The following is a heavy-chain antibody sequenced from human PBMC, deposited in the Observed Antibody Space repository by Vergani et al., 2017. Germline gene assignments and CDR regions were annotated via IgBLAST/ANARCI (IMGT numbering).Heavy chain of an antibody. CDR2: ISWNSGSI. J-gene: IGHJ6*02. D-gene: IGHD2-21*02. Sequence: EVQLVESGGGLVQPGRSLRLSCAASGFTFDDYAMHWVRQAPGKGLEWVSGISWNSGSIGYADSVKGRFTISRDNAKNSLYLQMNSLRAEDMALYYCAKALFGGNCGGDCRSGGMDVWGQGTTVTVSS. CDR3: AKALFGGNCGGDCRSGGMDV. CDR1: GFTFDDYA. V-gene: IGHV3-9*03.